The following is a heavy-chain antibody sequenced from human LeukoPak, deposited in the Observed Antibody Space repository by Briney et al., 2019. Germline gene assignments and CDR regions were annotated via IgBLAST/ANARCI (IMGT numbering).Heavy chain of an antibody. CDR3: ARELYYYDSSGLY. CDR2: ISSSSSYI. Sequence: GGSLRLSCAASGFTFSSCSMNWVRQAPGKGLEWVSSISSSSSYIYYADSVKGRSTISRDNAKNSPYLQMNSLRAEDTAVYYCARELYYYDSSGLYWGQGTLVTVSS. CDR1: GFTFSSCS. J-gene: IGHJ4*02. D-gene: IGHD3-22*01. V-gene: IGHV3-21*01.